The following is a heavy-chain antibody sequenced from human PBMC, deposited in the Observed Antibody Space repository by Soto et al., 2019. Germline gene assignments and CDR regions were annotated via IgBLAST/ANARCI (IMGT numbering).Heavy chain of an antibody. CDR2: IIPIFGTA. J-gene: IGHJ6*02. CDR3: ARLMVDEIYYYYGMDV. D-gene: IGHD2-15*01. Sequence: AASVKVSCKASGGTFSSYAIRWVRQAPGQGLEWMGGIIPIFGTANYAQKFQGRVTITADKSTSTAYMELSSLSSEDTAVYYCARLMVDEIYYYYGMDVWGQGTTVTVSS. V-gene: IGHV1-69*06. CDR1: GGTFSSYA.